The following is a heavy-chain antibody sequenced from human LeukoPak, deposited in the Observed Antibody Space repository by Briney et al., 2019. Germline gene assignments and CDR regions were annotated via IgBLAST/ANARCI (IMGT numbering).Heavy chain of an antibody. CDR1: GFTFSDYV. J-gene: IGHJ4*02. CDR2: ISYDGSNK. CDR3: ARDSWDSSSWYRHFDY. D-gene: IGHD6-13*01. V-gene: IGHV3-30-3*01. Sequence: GGSLRLSCAASGFTFSDYVMHWVRQAPGKGLEWVSLISYDGSNKYNADSAKGRFTISRDNSKNTLYLQMNSLRAEDTAVYYCARDSWDSSSWYRHFDYWGQGTPVTVSS.